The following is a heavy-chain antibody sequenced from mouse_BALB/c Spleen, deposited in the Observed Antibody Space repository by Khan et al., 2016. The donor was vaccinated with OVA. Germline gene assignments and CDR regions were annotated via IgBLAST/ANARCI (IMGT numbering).Heavy chain of an antibody. J-gene: IGHJ3*01. CDR3: AREGCGTVAY. CDR1: GYAFTDYL. CDR2: INPGSGNT. Sequence: QVQLQQSGAELVRPGTSVKVSCKASGYAFTDYLIEWVKQRPGQGLEWIGVINPGSGNTNYNEKFKGKATLTADKSSSTAYMQLSSLTSDDSAVYFCAREGCGTVAYWGEGTPVTVS. D-gene: IGHD1-1*02. V-gene: IGHV1-54*01.